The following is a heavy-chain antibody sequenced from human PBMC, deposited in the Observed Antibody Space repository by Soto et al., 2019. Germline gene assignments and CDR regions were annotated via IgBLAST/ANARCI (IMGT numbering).Heavy chain of an antibody. CDR3: AKDLWFGDPTRGLFDY. J-gene: IGHJ4*02. Sequence: ESGGGVVQPGRSLRLSCAASGFTFSSYGMHWVRQAPGKGLEWVAVISYDGSNKYYADSVKGRFTISRDNSKNTLYLQMNSLRAEDTAVYYCAKDLWFGDPTRGLFDYWGQGTLVTVSS. V-gene: IGHV3-30*18. D-gene: IGHD3-10*01. CDR2: ISYDGSNK. CDR1: GFTFSSYG.